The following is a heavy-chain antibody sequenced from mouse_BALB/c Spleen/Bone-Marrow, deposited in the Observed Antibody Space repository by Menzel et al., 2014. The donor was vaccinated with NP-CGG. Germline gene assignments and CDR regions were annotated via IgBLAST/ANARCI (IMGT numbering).Heavy chain of an antibody. CDR3: ARWPYY. CDR1: GYTFTSYY. V-gene: IGHV1S56*01. Sequence: VQLQESGPELVKPGASVRISCKASGYTFTSYYIHWVKQRPGQGLEWIGWIYPGNVNTKYNEKFKGKATLTADKSSSTAYMQLSSLTSEDSAVYFCARWPYYWGQGTTLTVSS. CDR2: IYPGNVNT. J-gene: IGHJ2*01.